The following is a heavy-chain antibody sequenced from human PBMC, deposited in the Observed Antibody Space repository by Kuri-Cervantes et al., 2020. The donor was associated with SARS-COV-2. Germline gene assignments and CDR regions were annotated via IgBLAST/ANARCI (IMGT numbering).Heavy chain of an antibody. CDR3: ARSVTTYYYYYMDV. V-gene: IGHV4-30-2*01. Sequence: SETLSLTCTVSGCSISSGGYYWGWIRQPPGKGLEWIGYIYHSGSTYYNPSLKGRVTISVDRSKNQFSLKLSSVTAADTAVYYCARSVTTYYYYYMDVWGKGTTVTVSS. CDR2: IYHSGST. CDR1: GCSISSGGYY. J-gene: IGHJ6*03. D-gene: IGHD4-11*01.